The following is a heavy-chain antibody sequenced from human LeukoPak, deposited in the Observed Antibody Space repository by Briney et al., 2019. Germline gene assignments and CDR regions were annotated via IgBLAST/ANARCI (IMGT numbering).Heavy chain of an antibody. CDR1: GFTFSSYS. V-gene: IGHV3-48*02. CDR3: ARDPGGWYPYYFDY. CDR2: ISSSSSTI. J-gene: IGHJ4*02. D-gene: IGHD6-19*01. Sequence: GSLRLSCAASGFTFSSYSMNWVRQAPGKGLEWVSYISSSSSTIYYADSVKGRFTISRDNAKNSPYLQMNSLRDEDTAVYYCARDPGGWYPYYFDYWGQGTLVTVSS.